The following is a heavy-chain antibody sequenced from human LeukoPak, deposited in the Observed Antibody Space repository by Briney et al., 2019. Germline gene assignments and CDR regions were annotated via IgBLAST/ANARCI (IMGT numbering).Heavy chain of an antibody. V-gene: IGHV4-4*02. J-gene: IGHJ4*02. CDR1: GASISSSNW. CDR2: IYHSGST. Sequence: SGTLSLTCAVSGASISSSNWWSWVRQPPGKGLEWIGEIYHSGSTNYNPFLNSRVTISVDTSKNQLSLKLTTVTDADTAVYYCARWDDSDWGFGNWGPGTLVTVSS. D-gene: IGHD6-19*01. CDR3: ARWDDSDWGFGN.